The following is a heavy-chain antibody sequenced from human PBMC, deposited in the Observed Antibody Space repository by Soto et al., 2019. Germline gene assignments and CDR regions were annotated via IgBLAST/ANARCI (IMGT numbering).Heavy chain of an antibody. CDR2: ISSSGSTI. J-gene: IGHJ6*02. CDR3: ARGWVAVAVRMDV. V-gene: IGHV3-48*03. D-gene: IGHD6-19*01. CDR1: GFTFSSYE. Sequence: VGSLRLSCAASGFTFSSYEMNWVRQAPGKGLEWVSYISSSGSTIYYADSVKGRFTISRDNAKNSLYLQMNSLRAEDTAVYYCARGWVAVAVRMDVWGQGTTVTVSS.